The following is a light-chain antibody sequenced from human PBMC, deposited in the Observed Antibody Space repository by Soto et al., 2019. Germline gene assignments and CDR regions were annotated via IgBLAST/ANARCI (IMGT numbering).Light chain of an antibody. J-gene: IGLJ3*02. CDR1: SSDVGGYNY. Sequence: QSALTQPASVSGSPGQSITISCTGTSSDVGGYNYVSWYQQHPGKAPKLMIYEVSNRPSGVSNRFSGSKSGTSASLAISGLQSEDEADYYCASWDDSRGVFGGGTKLTVL. V-gene: IGLV2-14*01. CDR3: ASWDDSRGV. CDR2: EVS.